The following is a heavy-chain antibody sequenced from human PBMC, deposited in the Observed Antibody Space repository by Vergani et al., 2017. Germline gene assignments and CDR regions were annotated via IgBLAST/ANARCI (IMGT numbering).Heavy chain of an antibody. CDR3: ARSVYYGSGSPYYMDV. CDR1: GGSINSYY. Sequence: QVQLHESGPGLVKPSETLSLTCTVSGGSINSYYWSWIRQPPGKGLQWIGYIDYSGSTNYNPSLKSRVTISVDTSKNQFSLKLSSVTAADTAVYYCARSVYYGSGSPYYMDVWGKGTTVTVSS. J-gene: IGHJ6*03. CDR2: IDYSGST. V-gene: IGHV4-59*01. D-gene: IGHD3-10*01.